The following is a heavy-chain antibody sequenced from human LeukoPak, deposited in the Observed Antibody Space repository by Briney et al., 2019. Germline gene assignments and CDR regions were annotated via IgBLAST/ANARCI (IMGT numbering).Heavy chain of an antibody. J-gene: IGHJ1*01. V-gene: IGHV3-23*01. CDR2: ISYSGVST. CDR1: GFTFSTYG. CDR3: AQDQGYYGSGSYKEFFRH. Sequence: PGGSLRLSCAASGFTFSTYGMSWVRQAPGKGLEWVSTISYSGVSTYYADSVKGRFTISRDNSKNTLYLQMNSLRAEDTAVYYCAQDQGYYGSGSYKEFFRHWGQGTLVTVSS. D-gene: IGHD3-10*01.